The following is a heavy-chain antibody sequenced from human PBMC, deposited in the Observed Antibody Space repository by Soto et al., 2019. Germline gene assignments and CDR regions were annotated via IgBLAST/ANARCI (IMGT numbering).Heavy chain of an antibody. CDR1: GITFSGYW. D-gene: IGHD1-1*01. V-gene: IGHV3-74*01. CDR3: ATFFER. J-gene: IGHJ4*02. CDR2: VDSDGSGT. Sequence: EVQLVESGGGSVQPGGSLRLSCVASGITFSGYWMHWVRQVPGKGLVWVARVDSDGSGTSYADSVKGRFTISRDNAKNTLYLRMNRLRVEDTAVYYCATFFERGGQGFPVTVSS.